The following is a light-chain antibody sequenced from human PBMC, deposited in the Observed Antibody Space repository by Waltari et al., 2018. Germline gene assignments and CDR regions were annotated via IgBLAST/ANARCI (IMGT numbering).Light chain of an antibody. CDR2: SNN. V-gene: IGLV1-44*01. CDR3: AAWDDSLNGYV. Sequence: QSVLTQPPSASGTPGQRVTISCSGSSFNIGSNTVNWYQQLPGTAPKLLIYSNNQRPSGGPDRFAGSKSGTAASLTISGLQSEDEADYYCAAWDDSLNGYVFGTGTKVTVL. J-gene: IGLJ1*01. CDR1: SFNIGSNT.